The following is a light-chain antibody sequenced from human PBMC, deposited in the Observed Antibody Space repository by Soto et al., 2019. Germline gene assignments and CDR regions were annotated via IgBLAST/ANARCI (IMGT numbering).Light chain of an antibody. CDR2: GAS. J-gene: IGKJ1*01. CDR3: QQYHNWPPWT. Sequence: EIVMTQSPATLSVSPGERVTLSCRASQSVSINLAWYQHKPGQTPRLLIYGASTRATGLPTRFSGSGSGTDFTLTISSLQYEDFSIYYCQQYHNWPPWTFGQGTKVEIK. V-gene: IGKV3-15*01. CDR1: QSVSIN.